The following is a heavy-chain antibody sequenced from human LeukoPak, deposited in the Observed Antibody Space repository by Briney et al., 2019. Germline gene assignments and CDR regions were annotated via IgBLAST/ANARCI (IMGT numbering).Heavy chain of an antibody. CDR1: GYTFTSYG. D-gene: IGHD2-2*01. CDR2: ISAYNGNT. Sequence: ASVKVSCKASGYTFTSYGISWVRQAPGQGLEWMGWISAYNGNTNYAQKLQGRVTMTTDTSTSTAYMELRSLRSDDTAVYYCARGDIVVVPAATSGTRDYYYYGMDVWGKGTTVTVSS. CDR3: ARGDIVVVPAATSGTRDYYYYGMDV. J-gene: IGHJ6*04. V-gene: IGHV1-18*04.